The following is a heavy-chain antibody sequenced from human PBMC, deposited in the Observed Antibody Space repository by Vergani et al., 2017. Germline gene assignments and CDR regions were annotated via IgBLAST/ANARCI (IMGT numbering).Heavy chain of an antibody. Sequence: EVQLLESGGGLVQPGGSLRLSCAASGFTFSSYAMSWVRQAPGKGLEWVSAISGSGGSTYYADSVKGRFTISRDNSKNTLYLQMNSLRAEDTAVYYCAKSGTTVVTPLSYFQHWGQGTLVTVSS. CDR2: ISGSGGST. CDR1: GFTFSSYA. J-gene: IGHJ1*01. CDR3: AKSGTTVVTPLSYFQH. D-gene: IGHD4-23*01. V-gene: IGHV3-23*01.